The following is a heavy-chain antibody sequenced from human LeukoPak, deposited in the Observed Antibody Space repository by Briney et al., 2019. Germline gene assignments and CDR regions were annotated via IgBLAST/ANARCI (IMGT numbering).Heavy chain of an antibody. CDR2: IYYSGST. CDR3: ARHGTGYSSSWYPSRGFDP. Sequence: SETLSLTCTVSGGSISSYYWSWIRQPPGKGLEWIGYIYYSGSTNYNPSLKSRVTISVDTSKNQFSLKLSSVTAADTAVYYCARHGTGYSSSWYPSRGFDPWGQGSLVTVSS. D-gene: IGHD6-13*01. V-gene: IGHV4-59*08. CDR1: GGSISSYY. J-gene: IGHJ5*02.